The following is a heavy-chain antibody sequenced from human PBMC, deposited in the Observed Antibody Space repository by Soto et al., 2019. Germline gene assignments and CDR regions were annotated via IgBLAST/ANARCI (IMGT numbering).Heavy chain of an antibody. V-gene: IGHV3-74*01. Sequence: PGGSLRLSCAASGFTVSSNYMSWVRQAPGKGLEWVSRINSDGSSTSYADSVKGRFTISRDNAKNTLYLQMNSLRAEDTAVYYCARESLRSSGWYYFDYWGQGTLVTVSS. D-gene: IGHD6-19*01. CDR3: ARESLRSSGWYYFDY. CDR2: INSDGSST. CDR1: GFTVSSNY. J-gene: IGHJ4*02.